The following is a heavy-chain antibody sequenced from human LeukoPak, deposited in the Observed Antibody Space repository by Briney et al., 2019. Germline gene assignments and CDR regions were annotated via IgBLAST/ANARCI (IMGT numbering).Heavy chain of an antibody. CDR1: GFTFDDYA. Sequence: GGSLRLSCAASGFTFDDYAMYWVRQAPGKGLEWVSLISGDGGSTYYADFVKGRFTISRDNSKNSLYLQMNSLRTEDTAFYYCAKGSYGSGSYFDYWGQGTLVTVSS. CDR3: AKGSYGSGSYFDY. CDR2: ISGDGGST. D-gene: IGHD3-10*01. J-gene: IGHJ4*02. V-gene: IGHV3-43*02.